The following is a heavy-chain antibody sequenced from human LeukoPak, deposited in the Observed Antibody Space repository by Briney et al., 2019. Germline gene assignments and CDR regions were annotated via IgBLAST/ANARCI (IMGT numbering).Heavy chain of an antibody. Sequence: GGSLRLSCAASGFTFSSYWMSWVRQAPGKGLEWVAKIKQDGSEKYYVDSVKGRFTISRDNAKNSLYLQMNSLRAEDTAVYYCARDRRENYYDSSGYYSGLSDAFDIWGQGTMVTVSS. CDR2: IKQDGSEK. CDR1: GFTFSSYW. J-gene: IGHJ3*02. CDR3: ARDRRENYYDSSGYYSGLSDAFDI. V-gene: IGHV3-7*01. D-gene: IGHD3-22*01.